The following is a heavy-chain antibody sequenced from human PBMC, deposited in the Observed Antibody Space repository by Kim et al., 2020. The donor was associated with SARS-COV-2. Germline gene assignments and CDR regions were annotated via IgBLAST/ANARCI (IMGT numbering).Heavy chain of an antibody. CDR1: GGSISSYY. CDR2: IYYSGST. D-gene: IGHD1-26*01. Sequence: SETLSLTCTVSGGSISSYYWSWIRQPPGKGLEWIGYIYYSGSTNYNPSLKSRVTISVDTSKNQFSLKLSSVTAADTAVYYCARDGWGRGAFDIWGQGTMVTVSS. J-gene: IGHJ3*02. CDR3: ARDGWGRGAFDI. V-gene: IGHV4-59*13.